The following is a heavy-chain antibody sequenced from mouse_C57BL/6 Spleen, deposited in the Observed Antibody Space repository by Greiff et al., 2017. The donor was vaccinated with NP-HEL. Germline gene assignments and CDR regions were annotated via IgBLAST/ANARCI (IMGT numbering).Heavy chain of an antibody. CDR1: GFTFSDYG. D-gene: IGHD2-3*01. Sequence: EVKLMESGGGLVKPGGSLKLSCAASGFTFSDYGMHWVRQAPEKGLEWVAYISSGSSTIYYADTVKGRFTISRDNAKNTLFLQMTSLRSEDTAMYYCAREGYYWFAYWGQGTLVTVSA. CDR2: ISSGSSTI. J-gene: IGHJ3*01. CDR3: AREGYYWFAY. V-gene: IGHV5-17*01.